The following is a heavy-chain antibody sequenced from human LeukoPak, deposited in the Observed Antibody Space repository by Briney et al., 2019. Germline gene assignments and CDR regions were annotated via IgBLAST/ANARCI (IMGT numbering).Heavy chain of an antibody. CDR2: IWYDGSNK. J-gene: IGHJ2*01. CDR3: ARDWATTVTAPPGSYWYFDL. V-gene: IGHV3-33*08. D-gene: IGHD4-17*01. Sequence: GRSLRLSCADSGFTFSSYGMHWVRQAPGKGLEWVAVIWYDGSNKYYADSVKGRFTISRDNSKNTLYLQMNSLRAEDTAVYYCARDWATTVTAPPGSYWYFDLWGRGTLVTVSS. CDR1: GFTFSSYG.